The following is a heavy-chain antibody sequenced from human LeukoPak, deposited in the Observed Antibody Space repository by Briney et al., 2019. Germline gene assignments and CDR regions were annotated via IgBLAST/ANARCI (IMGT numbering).Heavy chain of an antibody. J-gene: IGHJ4*02. CDR1: GGSISSYY. CDR3: ARDCSSSSCYDY. D-gene: IGHD2-2*01. CDR2: IYYSGST. V-gene: IGHV4-59*01. Sequence: SEPLFLTCTVSGGSISSYYWSWIRQPPGKGLEWIGYIYYSGSTNYIPSLKSRVTISVDTSKNQFSLRLSSVTAADTALYYCARDCSSSSCYDYWGQGTLVTVSS.